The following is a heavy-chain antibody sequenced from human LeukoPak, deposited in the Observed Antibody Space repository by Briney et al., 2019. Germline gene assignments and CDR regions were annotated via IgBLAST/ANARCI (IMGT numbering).Heavy chain of an antibody. CDR2: ISGRGDGT. CDR3: ASVREYSSSSGFDY. D-gene: IGHD6-6*01. Sequence: GGSLRLSCAASGFTFSSYAMSWVRQAPGKGLEWVSGISGRGDGTYYADSVKGRFTISRDNSKNSLYLQMNSLRAEDTAVYYCASVREYSSSSGFDYWGQGTLVTVSS. J-gene: IGHJ4*02. V-gene: IGHV3-23*01. CDR1: GFTFSSYA.